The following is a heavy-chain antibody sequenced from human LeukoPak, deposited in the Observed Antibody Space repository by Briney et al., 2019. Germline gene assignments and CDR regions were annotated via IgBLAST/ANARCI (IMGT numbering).Heavy chain of an antibody. CDR2: MNIDGSEK. V-gene: IGHV3-7*01. CDR1: GFTFSNYW. Sequence: SGGSLRLSCAASGFTFSNYWMGWVRQAPGKRPEWVANMNIDGSEKYYADSVKGRFSISRDNARNSVYLQMASLRVEDTAVYCCARDPVEWELLLDYWGQGTLVTVSS. D-gene: IGHD1-26*01. CDR3: ARDPVEWELLLDY. J-gene: IGHJ4*02.